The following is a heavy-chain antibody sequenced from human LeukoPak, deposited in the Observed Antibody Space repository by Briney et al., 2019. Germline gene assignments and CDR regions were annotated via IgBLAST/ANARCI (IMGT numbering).Heavy chain of an antibody. CDR2: IYYSGST. D-gene: IGHD3-22*01. CDR1: GGSISSYY. CDR3: ARGVTMIVVVTMEAFDI. Sequence: SETLSLTCTVSGGSISSYYWSWIRKPPGKGLEWIGYIYYSGSTNYNPSLKSRVTISVDTSKNQFSLKLSSVTAADTAVYYCARGVTMIVVVTMEAFDIWGQGTMVTVSS. V-gene: IGHV4-59*01. J-gene: IGHJ3*02.